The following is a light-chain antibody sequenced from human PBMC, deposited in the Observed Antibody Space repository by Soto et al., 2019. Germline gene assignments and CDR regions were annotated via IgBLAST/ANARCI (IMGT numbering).Light chain of an antibody. CDR2: DAS. Sequence: EIVLTQSPATLSLSPGERATLSCRASQSVSSYLAWYQQKPGQAPRLLIYDASSRVTGIPARFSGSGSGTDFTLTISSLEPEDFAVYYCQQRSNSFTFGPGTKVDIK. CDR3: QQRSNSFT. CDR1: QSVSSY. V-gene: IGKV3-11*01. J-gene: IGKJ3*01.